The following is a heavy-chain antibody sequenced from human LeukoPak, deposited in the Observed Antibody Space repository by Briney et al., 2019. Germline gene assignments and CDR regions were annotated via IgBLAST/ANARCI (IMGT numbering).Heavy chain of an antibody. CDR3: ARMVVDVTRWFDP. J-gene: IGHJ5*02. Sequence: KASETLSLTCDVSGDSMSSSRYSWSWIRQPPGKGLEWIGYIYHGGSTHYNPSLKSRVTISVDRSKKQFSLNLSSVTAADTAVYYCARMVVDVTRWFDPWGQGTLVTVSS. CDR1: GDSMSSSRYS. CDR2: IYHGGST. V-gene: IGHV4-30-2*01. D-gene: IGHD2-15*01.